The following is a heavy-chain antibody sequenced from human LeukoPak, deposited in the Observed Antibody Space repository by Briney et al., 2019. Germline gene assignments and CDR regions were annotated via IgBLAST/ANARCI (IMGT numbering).Heavy chain of an antibody. CDR2: ISYDGSNK. V-gene: IGHV3-30*04. J-gene: IGHJ4*02. Sequence: GGSLRLSCAASGFTFSSYAMHWVRQAPGKGLEWVAVISYDGSNKYYADSVKGRFTISRDNSKNTLYLQMNSLRAEDTAVYYCAREGYSYGYSDARMFDSWGQGTLVTVSS. CDR1: GFTFSSYA. D-gene: IGHD5-18*01. CDR3: AREGYSYGYSDARMFDS.